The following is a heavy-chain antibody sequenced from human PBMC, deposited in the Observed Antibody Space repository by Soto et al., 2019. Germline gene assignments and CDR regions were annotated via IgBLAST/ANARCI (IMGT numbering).Heavy chain of an antibody. Sequence: SETLSLTCTVSGGSISSYYWSWIRQPAGKGLEWIGRIYTSGSTNYNPSLKSRVTMSLDTSKNQFSLKLSSVTAADTAVHYCARVMEQLALDYWGQGTLVTVSS. CDR2: IYTSGST. CDR3: ARVMEQLALDY. V-gene: IGHV4-4*07. D-gene: IGHD6-6*01. J-gene: IGHJ4*02. CDR1: GGSISSYY.